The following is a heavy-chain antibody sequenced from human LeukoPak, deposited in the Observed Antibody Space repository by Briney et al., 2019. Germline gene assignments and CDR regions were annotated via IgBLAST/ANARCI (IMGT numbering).Heavy chain of an antibody. CDR3: ARGPGSSSSAGFDY. D-gene: IGHD6-6*01. CDR2: IYYSGST. V-gene: IGHV4-59*01. Sequence: SETLSLTCTVSGGSISSYYWSWIRQPPGKGLEWIGYIYYSGSTKYNPSLKSRVTISVDTSKNQFSLKLRSVTAADTAVYYCARGPGSSSSAGFDYWGQGNLVTVSS. J-gene: IGHJ4*02. CDR1: GGSISSYY.